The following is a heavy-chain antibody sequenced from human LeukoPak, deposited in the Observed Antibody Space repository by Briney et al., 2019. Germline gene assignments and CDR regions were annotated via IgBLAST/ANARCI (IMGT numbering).Heavy chain of an antibody. CDR1: GGSVSSSSYY. Sequence: PSETLSLTCSVSGGSVSSSSYYWGWIRQPAGKGPEWIGTIFYVGDTYYNPSLKSRVTISVDTSKNQFSLNLRSVITADTAVYYCARHRWGSGSYPLAYYYYYMDVWGKGTTVTVSS. CDR3: ARHRWGSGSYPLAYYYYYMDV. D-gene: IGHD3-10*01. CDR2: IFYVGDT. V-gene: IGHV4-39*01. J-gene: IGHJ6*03.